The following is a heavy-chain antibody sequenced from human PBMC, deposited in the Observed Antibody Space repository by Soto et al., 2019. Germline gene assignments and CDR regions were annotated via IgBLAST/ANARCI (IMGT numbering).Heavy chain of an antibody. Sequence: EMPLVESGGGLVKPGGFLRLSCAASGLTFSSYTMNWVRQAPGKGLEWVSSITSSSNYIYYADSVKGRFTISRDNAKSSLYLQMNSLSAEDTAIYYCARGYDNFDYWGQGTLVTVSS. V-gene: IGHV3-21*02. J-gene: IGHJ4*02. CDR2: ITSSSNYI. CDR3: ARGYDNFDY. D-gene: IGHD5-12*01. CDR1: GLTFSSYT.